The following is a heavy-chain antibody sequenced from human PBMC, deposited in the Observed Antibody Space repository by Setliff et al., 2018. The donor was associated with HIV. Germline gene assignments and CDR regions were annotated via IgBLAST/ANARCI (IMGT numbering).Heavy chain of an antibody. CDR2: IYYSGTT. V-gene: IGHV4-31*02. Sequence: SETLSLTCTVSGGSISSGGYYWSWIRQHPGKGLEWIGYIYYSGTTHYNPSLKSRVFISVDTSKNQFSLKLSSVTAADTAVYYCARHFSIFGVTIISNDAFDIWGRGTMVTVSS. CDR3: ARHFSIFGVTIISNDAFDI. D-gene: IGHD3-3*01. CDR1: GGSISSGGYY. J-gene: IGHJ3*02.